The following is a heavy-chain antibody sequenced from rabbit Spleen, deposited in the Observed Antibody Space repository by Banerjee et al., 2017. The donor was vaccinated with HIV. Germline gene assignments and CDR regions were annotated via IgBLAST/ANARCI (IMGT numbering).Heavy chain of an antibody. Sequence: QEQLVESGGGLVQSGGSLKLSCKASGFDFSNYGVSWFRQAPGKGLEWIGYIDPVFGITYYANWVYGRFTISSHNAQNTLFLQLNSLTAADSATYFCVREVAAKFNLWGQGTLVTVS. V-gene: IGHV1S47*01. CDR1: GFDFSNYG. J-gene: IGHJ4*01. D-gene: IGHD4-1*01. CDR3: VREVAAKFNL. CDR2: IDPVFGIT.